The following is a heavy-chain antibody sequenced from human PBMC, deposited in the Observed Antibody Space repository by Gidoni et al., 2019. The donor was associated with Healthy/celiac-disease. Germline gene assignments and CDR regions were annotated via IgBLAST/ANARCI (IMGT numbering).Heavy chain of an antibody. D-gene: IGHD3-9*01. CDR3: ARVRDYDILTAPLGWFDP. J-gene: IGHJ5*02. CDR2: ISSSSSYI. V-gene: IGHV3-21*01. CDR1: GFTFSSYT. Sequence: EVQLVESGGGLVKPGGSVRLSCAASGFTFSSYTMNWVRQAPGKGLEWVSSISSSSSYIYYADSVKGRFTISRDNAKNSLYLQMNSLRAEDTAVYYCARVRDYDILTAPLGWFDPWGQGTLVTVSS.